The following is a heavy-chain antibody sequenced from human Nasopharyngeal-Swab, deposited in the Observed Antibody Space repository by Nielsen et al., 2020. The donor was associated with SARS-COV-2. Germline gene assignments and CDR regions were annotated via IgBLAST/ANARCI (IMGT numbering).Heavy chain of an antibody. J-gene: IGHJ6*02. CDR2: INSSSSYI. CDR1: GFTFSSYS. CDR3: ARALFGVVIIPPHYGMDV. Sequence: SCAASGFTFSSYSMNWVRQAPGKGLEWVSSINSSSSYIYYADSVKGRFTISRDNAKNSLYLQMNSLRAEDTAVYYCARALFGVVIIPPHYGMDVWGQGTTVTVSS. V-gene: IGHV3-21*01. D-gene: IGHD3-3*01.